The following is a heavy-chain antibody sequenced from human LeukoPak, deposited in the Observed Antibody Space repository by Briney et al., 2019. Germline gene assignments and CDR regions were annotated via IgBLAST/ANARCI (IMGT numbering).Heavy chain of an antibody. CDR1: GGSISSYY. Sequence: PSETLSLTCTVYGGSISSYYWSWIRQPAGKGLEWIGRSSTTGNTNYNPSLKSRVTMSVDTSKNQFSLRLTSVTAADTAVYYCVRGLYYDSVRNCVAPWGQGTLVTVSS. V-gene: IGHV4-4*07. CDR2: SSTTGNT. D-gene: IGHD3-22*01. J-gene: IGHJ5*02. CDR3: VRGLYYDSVRNCVAP.